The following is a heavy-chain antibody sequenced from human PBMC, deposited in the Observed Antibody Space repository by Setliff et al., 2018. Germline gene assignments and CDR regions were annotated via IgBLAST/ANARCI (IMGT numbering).Heavy chain of an antibody. D-gene: IGHD3-10*01. CDR3: ARIYSSGTYYFDY. Sequence: GGSLRLSCATSGFTFSTSAMHWIRQAPGKGPEWVSFISSSSSYTIYADSVKGRFTVSRDNAKNSLHLQMSSLRAEDTAVYYCARIYSSGTYYFDYWGRGTLVTVS. CDR1: GFTFSTSA. V-gene: IGHV3-11*03. CDR2: ISSSSSYT. J-gene: IGHJ4*02.